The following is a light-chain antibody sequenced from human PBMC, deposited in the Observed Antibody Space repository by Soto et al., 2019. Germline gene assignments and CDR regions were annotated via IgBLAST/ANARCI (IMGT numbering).Light chain of an antibody. CDR1: QSVSSSY. Sequence: EIVLTQSPGTVSLSPGESATLSCRASQSVSSSYLSWYQQKPGQAPRLLIYGASNRATGIPDRFSGSGSGTDYTLTISSLEPEDSAVYYCHQRQSWPRTFGQGTKVDIK. CDR3: HQRQSWPRT. CDR2: GAS. J-gene: IGKJ1*01. V-gene: IGKV3-20*01.